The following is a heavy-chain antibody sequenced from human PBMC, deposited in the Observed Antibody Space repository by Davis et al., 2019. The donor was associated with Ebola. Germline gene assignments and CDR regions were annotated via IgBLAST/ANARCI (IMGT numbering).Heavy chain of an antibody. CDR3: ARQNPPGSWGPEYEDDGMDV. Sequence: SVKVSCKASGGTFSSYAIIWVRQAPGQGLEWLGGIIPIYGITNYAQKFQGRVTITADEVTSTAYMEMKNLRSEDTAVYYCARQNPPGSWGPEYEDDGMDVWGQGTTVSVSS. CDR1: GGTFSSYA. J-gene: IGHJ6*02. D-gene: IGHD3-10*01. V-gene: IGHV1-69*13. CDR2: IIPIYGIT.